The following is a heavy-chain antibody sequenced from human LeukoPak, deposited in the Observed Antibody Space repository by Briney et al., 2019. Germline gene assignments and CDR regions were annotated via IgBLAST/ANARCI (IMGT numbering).Heavy chain of an antibody. V-gene: IGHV3-74*01. CDR3: TRDHGLDV. CDR2: INSDGSAT. Sequence: GGSLRLSCAASGFTFSSYWMSWVRQAPGKGLMWVSQINSDGSATSCADPVKGRCTISRDNAKNMLYLEMNSLSVEDTAVYFCTRDHGLDVWGQGTTVTVSS. CDR1: GFTFSSYW. J-gene: IGHJ6*02.